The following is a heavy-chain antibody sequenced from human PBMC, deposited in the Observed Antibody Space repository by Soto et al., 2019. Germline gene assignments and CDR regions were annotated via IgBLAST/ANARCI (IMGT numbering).Heavy chain of an antibody. D-gene: IGHD3-10*01. CDR1: GFTFSSYS. CDR2: ITSSSCYI. J-gene: IGHJ5*02. Sequence: EVQLVESGGGLVKPGGSLRLSCAASGFTFSSYSMNWVRRATGKGLEWGSSITSSSCYIKYADSVKCRFTISRDNAKNSLYLQMNSLRAEDTALYYCARAIRTDYYGSGSYQGFDPWGQGTLVTVSS. V-gene: IGHV3-21*01. CDR3: ARAIRTDYYGSGSYQGFDP.